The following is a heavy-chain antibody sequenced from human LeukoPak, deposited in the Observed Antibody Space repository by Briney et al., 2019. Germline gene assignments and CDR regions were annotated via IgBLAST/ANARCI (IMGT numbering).Heavy chain of an antibody. D-gene: IGHD6-13*01. V-gene: IGHV3-9*01. CDR2: ISWNSGSI. CDR1: GFTFDDYA. Sequence: GGSLRLSCAASGFTFDDYAMHWVRQAPGRGLEWVSGISWNSGSIGYADSVKGRFTISRDNAKNSLYLQMNSLRAEDTALYYCAKAERRYSSSLDAFDIRGQGTMVTVSS. CDR3: AKAERRYSSSLDAFDI. J-gene: IGHJ3*02.